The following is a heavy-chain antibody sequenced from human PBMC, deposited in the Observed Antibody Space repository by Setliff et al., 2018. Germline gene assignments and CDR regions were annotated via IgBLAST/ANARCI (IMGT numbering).Heavy chain of an antibody. V-gene: IGHV1-69*05. CDR1: GGTFSSYA. Sequence: SVKVSCKASGGTFSSYAISWVRQAPGQGLEWMGRIIPIFGTANYAQKFQGRVTMTRDTSISTVYMELSSLRSEDTAVYYCARRVRIAVLHLYYFEYWGQGTLVTVSS. J-gene: IGHJ4*02. CDR2: IIPIFGTA. D-gene: IGHD6-19*01. CDR3: ARRVRIAVLHLYYFEY.